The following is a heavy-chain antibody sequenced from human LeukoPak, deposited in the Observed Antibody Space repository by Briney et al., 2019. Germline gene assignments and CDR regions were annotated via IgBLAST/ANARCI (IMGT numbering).Heavy chain of an antibody. J-gene: IGHJ4*02. CDR1: GFTVSSNY. V-gene: IGHV3-53*04. D-gene: IGHD3-3*01. CDR3: ERGTTYYDFWSGYSKGVYFDY. Sequence: GGSLRLSCAASGFTVSSNYMSWVRQAPGKGLEWVSVIYSGGSTYYADSVKGRFTISRHNSKNTLYLQMNSLRAEDTAVYYCERGTTYYDFWSGYSKGVYFDYWGQGTLVTVSS. CDR2: IYSGGST.